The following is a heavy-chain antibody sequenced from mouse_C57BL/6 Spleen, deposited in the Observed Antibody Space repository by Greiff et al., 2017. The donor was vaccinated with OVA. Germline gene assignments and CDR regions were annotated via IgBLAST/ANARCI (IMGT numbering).Heavy chain of an antibody. Sequence: QVQLQQSGAELVRPGTSVKVSCKASGYAFTNYLIEWVKQRPGQGLEWIGVINPGSGGPNYNEKFKGKATLTADKSSSTAYMQLSSLTSEDSAVYFCARGILGPLYYFDYWGQGTTLTVSS. V-gene: IGHV1-54*01. D-gene: IGHD4-1*01. CDR2: INPGSGGP. CDR1: GYAFTNYL. CDR3: ARGILGPLYYFDY. J-gene: IGHJ2*01.